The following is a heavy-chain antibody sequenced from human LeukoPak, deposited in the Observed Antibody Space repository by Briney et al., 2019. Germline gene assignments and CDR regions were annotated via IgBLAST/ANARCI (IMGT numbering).Heavy chain of an antibody. J-gene: IGHJ4*02. D-gene: IGHD2-8*01. V-gene: IGHV1-69*06. Sequence: ASVTVSFKASGYTFIIYYMHWVRQAPGQGLEWMGGIIPIFGTANYAQKFQGRVTITADKSTSTAYMELSSLRSEDTAVYYCARVGSGVESTSNGRFDYWGQGTLVTVSS. CDR3: ARVGSGVESTSNGRFDY. CDR2: IIPIFGTA. CDR1: GYTFIIYY.